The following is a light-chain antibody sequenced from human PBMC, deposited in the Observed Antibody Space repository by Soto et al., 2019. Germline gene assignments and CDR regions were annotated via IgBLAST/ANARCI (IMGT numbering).Light chain of an antibody. J-gene: IGLJ2*01. CDR2: EVS. V-gene: IGLV2-14*01. CDR3: SSYTTTNTVL. Sequence: QPALTQPASVSGSPGQSITISCTGTSSDVGAHKYVSWYQQHPGKAPKLIIYEVSDRPSGVSPRFSGSKSGNTASLTISGLQAEDEAHYYCSSYTTTNTVLFGGGTKLTVL. CDR1: SSDVGAHKY.